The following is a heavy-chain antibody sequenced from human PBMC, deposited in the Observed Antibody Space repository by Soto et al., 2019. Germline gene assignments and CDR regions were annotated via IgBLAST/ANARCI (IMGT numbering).Heavy chain of an antibody. CDR1: GFPFSFYS. CDR3: ARDQPGYSYGYGLGY. J-gene: IGHJ4*02. D-gene: IGHD5-18*01. CDR2: ISSSSSYI. Sequence: GSLRLSCAASGFPFSFYSMNWVRQAPGKGLEWVSSISSSSSYIYYADSVKGRFTISRDNAKNSLYLQMNSLRAEDTAVYYCARDQPGYSYGYGLGYWGQGTLVTRLL. V-gene: IGHV3-21*01.